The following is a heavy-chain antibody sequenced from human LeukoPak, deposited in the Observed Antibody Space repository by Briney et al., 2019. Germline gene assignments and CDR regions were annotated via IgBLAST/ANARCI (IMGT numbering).Heavy chain of an antibody. Sequence: PGGSLRLSCAASGFTVSSNYMSWVRQAPGKGLEWVSVIYSGGSTYYADSVKGRFTISRDNSKNTLYLQMNSLRAEDTAVYYCARADYCSSTSCYAGFGAFDIWGQGTMVTVSS. J-gene: IGHJ3*02. V-gene: IGHV3-66*01. CDR2: IYSGGST. CDR3: ARADYCSSTSCYAGFGAFDI. CDR1: GFTVSSNY. D-gene: IGHD2-2*01.